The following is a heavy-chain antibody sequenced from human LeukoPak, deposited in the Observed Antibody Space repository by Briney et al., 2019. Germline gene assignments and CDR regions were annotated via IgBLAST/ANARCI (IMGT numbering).Heavy chain of an antibody. CDR2: IYPGDSDT. CDR3: ARHRGSGSYYKDYYYYGMDV. Sequence: GESLKTSCKGSGYSFTSYWIGWVRQMPGKGLEWMGIIYPGDSDTRYSPSFQGQVTISADKSISTAYLQWSSLKASDTAMYYCARHRGSGSYYKDYYYYGMDVWGQGTTVTVSS. J-gene: IGHJ6*02. CDR1: GYSFTSYW. D-gene: IGHD3-10*01. V-gene: IGHV5-51*01.